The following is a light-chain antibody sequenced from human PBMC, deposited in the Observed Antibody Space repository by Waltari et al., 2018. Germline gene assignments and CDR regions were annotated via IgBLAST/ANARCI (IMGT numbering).Light chain of an antibody. CDR2: GAS. CDR3: QQYVSSPWT. J-gene: IGKJ1*01. CDR1: QSVNSNY. Sequence: DTVLTQSPGTMSLSPGERATLSCRASQSVNSNYLAWYQQRPGQGPRLLIYGASSRATGIPDRFSGSGSGTDFTLTISRLEPEDVAVYYCQQYVSSPWTFGQGTKVEIK. V-gene: IGKV3-20*01.